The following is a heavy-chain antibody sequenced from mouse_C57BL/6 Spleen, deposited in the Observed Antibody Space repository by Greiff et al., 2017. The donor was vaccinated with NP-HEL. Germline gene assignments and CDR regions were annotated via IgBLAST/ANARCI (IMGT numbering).Heavy chain of an antibody. CDR3: ARLPVLPHYAMDY. J-gene: IGHJ4*01. Sequence: QVQLQQSGAELVKPGASVKISCKASGYAFSSYWMNWVKQRPGKGLEWIGQIYPGDGDTNYNGKFKGKATLTADKSSSTAYMQLSSLTSEDSAVYFCARLPVLPHYAMDYWGQGTSVTVSS. D-gene: IGHD1-1*01. V-gene: IGHV1-80*01. CDR2: IYPGDGDT. CDR1: GYAFSSYW.